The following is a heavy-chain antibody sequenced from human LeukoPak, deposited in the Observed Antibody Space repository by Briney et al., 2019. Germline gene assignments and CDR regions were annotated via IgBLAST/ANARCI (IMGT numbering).Heavy chain of an antibody. CDR3: ARGEAFDI. J-gene: IGHJ3*02. CDR2: IYHSGST. Sequence: SETLSLTCAVSGGSISSGGYSWSWIRQPPGKGLEWIGYIYHSGSTYYNPSLKSRVTISVDRSKSQFSLKLSSVTAADTAVYYCARGEAFDIWGQGTMVTVSS. V-gene: IGHV4-30-2*01. CDR1: GGSISSGGYS.